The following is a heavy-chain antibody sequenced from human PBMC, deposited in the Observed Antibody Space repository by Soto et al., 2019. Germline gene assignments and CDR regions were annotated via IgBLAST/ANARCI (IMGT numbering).Heavy chain of an antibody. CDR3: KRERVGMDD. Sequence: GGSLRLSCAASGFTFSNSCMSWVRQAPGKGLEWVATIKDGGGEKDYVDPVKGRFTITRDNAKNSLYLQMNNLRAEDTGVCFCKRERVGMDDWGQGTTVIVSS. CDR1: GFTFSNSC. J-gene: IGHJ6*02. CDR2: IKDGGGEK. V-gene: IGHV3-7*01.